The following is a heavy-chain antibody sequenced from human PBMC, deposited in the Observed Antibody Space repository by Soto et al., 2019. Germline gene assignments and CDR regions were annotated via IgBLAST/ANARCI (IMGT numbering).Heavy chain of an antibody. D-gene: IGHD6-13*01. CDR3: AREPPRATAGLNYFDP. J-gene: IGHJ5*02. Sequence: ASVKVSCKASGYTFTSYAMHWVRQAPGQRLEWMGWINAGNGNTKYSQKFQGRVTLTTDTSTSTAFLELSSLTYDDTAVYYCAREPPRATAGLNYFDPWGQGTLVTVSS. CDR2: INAGNGNT. CDR1: GYTFTSYA. V-gene: IGHV1-3*01.